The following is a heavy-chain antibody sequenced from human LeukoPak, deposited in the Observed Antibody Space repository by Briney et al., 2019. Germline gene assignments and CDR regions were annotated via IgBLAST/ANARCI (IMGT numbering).Heavy chain of an antibody. CDR1: GYTFITYA. J-gene: IGHJ4*02. Sequence: ASVKVSCKASGYTFITYAIHWVRQAPGQRFEWMGWINVGNGDTKYSLKFQGRVTITRDTSASTAYMELSSLRSEDTAVYYCARESPQRSGYSYPHWGQGTLVTVSS. D-gene: IGHD5-18*01. V-gene: IGHV1-3*01. CDR2: INVGNGDT. CDR3: ARESPQRSGYSYPH.